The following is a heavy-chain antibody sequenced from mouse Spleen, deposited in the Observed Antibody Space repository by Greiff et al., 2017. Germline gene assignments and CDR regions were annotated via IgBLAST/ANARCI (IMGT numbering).Heavy chain of an antibody. Sequence: VQLKESGPVLVKPGASVKMSCKASGYTFTDYYMNWVKQSHGKSLEWIGVINPYNGGTSYNQKFKGKATLTVDKSSSTAYMELNSLTSEDSAVYYCARRGSSFDYWGQGTTLTVSS. D-gene: IGHD1-1*01. CDR3: ARRGSSFDY. CDR2: INPYNGGT. CDR1: GYTFTDYY. J-gene: IGHJ2*01. V-gene: IGHV1-19*01.